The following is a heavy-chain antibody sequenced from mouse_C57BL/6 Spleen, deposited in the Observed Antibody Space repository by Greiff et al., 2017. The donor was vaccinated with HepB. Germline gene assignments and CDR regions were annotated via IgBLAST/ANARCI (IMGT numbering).Heavy chain of an antibody. CDR3: ASHNYYGSSYGYFGV. Sequence: EVKLMESGGGLVKPGGSLKLSCAASGFTFSSYTMSWVRQTPEKRLEWVATISGGGGNTYYPDSGKGRFTISRDNAKNTLYLQMSSLRSEDTALYYCASHNYYGSSYGYFGVWGTGTTVTVSS. J-gene: IGHJ1*03. CDR2: ISGGGGNT. V-gene: IGHV5-9*01. CDR1: GFTFSSYT. D-gene: IGHD1-1*01.